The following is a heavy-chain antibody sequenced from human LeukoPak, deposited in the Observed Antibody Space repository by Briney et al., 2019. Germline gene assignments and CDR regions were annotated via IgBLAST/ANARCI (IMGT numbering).Heavy chain of an antibody. J-gene: IGHJ6*02. V-gene: IGHV3-9*01. CDR2: ISWNSGSI. CDR1: GFTFDDYA. CDR3: AKDIGGYYYYGMDV. Sequence: PGGSLRLSCAASGFTFDDYAMHWVRQAPGKGLEWVSGISWNSGSIGYADSVKGRFTISRDNAKNSLYLQMNSLRAEDTALYYCAKDIGGYYYYGMDVWGQGTTVTVSS.